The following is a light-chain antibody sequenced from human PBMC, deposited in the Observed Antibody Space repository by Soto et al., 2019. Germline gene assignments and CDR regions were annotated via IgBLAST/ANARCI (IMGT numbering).Light chain of an antibody. CDR3: CSYAGSYTFV. J-gene: IGLJ1*01. CDR1: SSDVGSYNY. Sequence: QSALTQPRSVSGSPGQSVTISCTGTSSDVGSYNYVSWYQQHPGKAHKLMIYDVNKRPSGVPDRFSGSKSGNTASLTISGLQAEDEADYYCCSYAGSYTFVFGTGTKLTVL. V-gene: IGLV2-11*01. CDR2: DVN.